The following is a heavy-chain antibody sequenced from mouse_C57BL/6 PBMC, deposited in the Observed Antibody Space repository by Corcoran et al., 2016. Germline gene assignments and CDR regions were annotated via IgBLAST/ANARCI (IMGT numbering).Heavy chain of an antibody. D-gene: IGHD2-4*01. Sequence: QVQLQQSGAEMVRPGTSVKMSCKASGYTFTNYWIGWAKQRPGHGLEWIGDIYPGGGYTNYNEKFKGKATLTADKSSSTAYMQFSSLTSEDSAIYYCARGFMITTGGGDYFDYWGQGTTLTVSS. J-gene: IGHJ2*01. CDR1: GYTFTNYW. V-gene: IGHV1-63*01. CDR2: IYPGGGYT. CDR3: ARGFMITTGGGDYFDY.